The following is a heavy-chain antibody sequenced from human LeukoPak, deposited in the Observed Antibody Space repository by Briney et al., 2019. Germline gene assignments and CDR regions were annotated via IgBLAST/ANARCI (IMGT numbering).Heavy chain of an antibody. J-gene: IGHJ4*02. CDR2: IYTSGST. CDR3: ARELYYDSSGYYFSFDY. V-gene: IGHV4-61*02. CDR1: GGSISSGSYY. D-gene: IGHD3-22*01. Sequence: SETLSLTCTVSGGSISSGSYYWSWIRQPAGKGLEWIGRIYTSGSTNYNPSLKSRVTISVDTSKNQFSLKLSSVTAADTAVYYRARELYYDSSGYYFSFDYWGQGTLVTVSS.